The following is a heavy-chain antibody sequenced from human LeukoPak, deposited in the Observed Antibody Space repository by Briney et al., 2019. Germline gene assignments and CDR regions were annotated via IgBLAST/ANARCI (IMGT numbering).Heavy chain of an antibody. CDR1: GGTFSSYA. J-gene: IGHJ4*02. CDR2: IIPILGIA. Sequence: SVKVSCKASGGTFSSYAISWVRQAPGQGLEWMGRIIPILGIANYAQKFQGRVTITADKSTSTAYMELSSLRSEDTAVYYCARGGASDYGDSPNYWGQGTLVTVSS. V-gene: IGHV1-69*04. D-gene: IGHD4-17*01. CDR3: ARGGASDYGDSPNY.